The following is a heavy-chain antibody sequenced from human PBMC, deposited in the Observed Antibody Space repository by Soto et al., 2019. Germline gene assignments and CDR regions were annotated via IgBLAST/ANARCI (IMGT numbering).Heavy chain of an antibody. V-gene: IGHV1-2*02. J-gene: IGHJ6*02. CDR2: INPKFGDT. Sequence: QVQLVQSGAEVKEPGDSVRVSCEASGYTFTAYHIHWVRQAPGQGLEWMGWINPKFGDTTYAQDFQGRVSMTRDMSISTVYMELSRLTSDDTAIYYCARNRDYYYGRGSGNGHGVWGQGTTVTVFS. CDR1: GYTFTAYH. CDR3: ARNRDYYYGRGSGNGHGV. D-gene: IGHD3-10*02.